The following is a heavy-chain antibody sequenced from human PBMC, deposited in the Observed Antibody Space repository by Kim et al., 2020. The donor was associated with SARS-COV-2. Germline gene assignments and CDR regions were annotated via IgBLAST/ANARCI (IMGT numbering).Heavy chain of an antibody. J-gene: IGHJ4*02. V-gene: IGHV5-51*01. CDR3: ARGDTVTNLEY. D-gene: IGHD4-17*01. Sequence: KYSPTLQGQVTISADKSISTNYLHWSSLKASDTAMYYCARGDTVTNLEYWGQGTLVTVSS.